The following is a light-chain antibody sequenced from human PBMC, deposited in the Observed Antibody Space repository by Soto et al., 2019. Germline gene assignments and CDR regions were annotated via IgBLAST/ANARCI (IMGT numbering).Light chain of an antibody. CDR3: AAWDDSLNGWV. CDR1: SSNIGAGYD. V-gene: IGLV1-40*01. J-gene: IGLJ3*02. CDR2: GNN. Sequence: QSVLTQPPSVSGAPGQRVTISCTGSSSNIGAGYDVHWYQQLPGTAPKVLIYGNNQRPSGVPDRFSGSKSGTSASLAISGLQSEDEADYYCAAWDDSLNGWVFGGGTKLTVL.